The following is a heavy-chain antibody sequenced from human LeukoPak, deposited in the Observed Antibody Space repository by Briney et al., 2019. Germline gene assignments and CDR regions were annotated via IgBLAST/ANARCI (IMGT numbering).Heavy chain of an antibody. D-gene: IGHD1-26*01. CDR3: ARDLRRAWVGATLSPYFDY. CDR2: ISAYNGNT. CDR1: GYTFTSYG. Sequence: ASVKVSCKASGYTFTSYGISWVRQAPGQGLEWMGWISAYNGNTNYAQKLQGRVTMTTDTSTSTAYMELRSLRSDDTAVYYRARDLRRAWVGATLSPYFDYWGQGTLVTVSS. V-gene: IGHV1-18*01. J-gene: IGHJ4*02.